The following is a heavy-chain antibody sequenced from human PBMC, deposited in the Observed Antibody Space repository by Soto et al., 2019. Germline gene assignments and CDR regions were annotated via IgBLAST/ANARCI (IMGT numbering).Heavy chain of an antibody. CDR2: ITGSGAST. CDR3: AKNSAATIRVGYDY. J-gene: IGHJ4*02. V-gene: IGHV3-23*01. CDR1: GFTFTTYT. D-gene: IGHD5-12*01. Sequence: EVQLLESGGGLVQPGGSLRLSCAASGFTFTTYTMSGVRQAPGKGLEWVSAITGSGASTYYADSVKGRFTISRDNSKNTLYLQMNSLRAEDTAVYYCAKNSAATIRVGYDYWGQGTLVTVSS.